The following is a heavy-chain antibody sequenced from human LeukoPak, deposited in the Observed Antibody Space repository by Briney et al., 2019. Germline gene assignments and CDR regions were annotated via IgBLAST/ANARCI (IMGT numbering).Heavy chain of an antibody. CDR2: IFYGGNT. J-gene: IGHJ4*02. CDR3: ARHRSYYFDY. D-gene: IGHD3-10*01. Sequence: SETLSLTCTVSGASISDSSHYWGWIRQPPGKGLEWVGSIFYGGNTSYNPSLKSRVTISVDTSKNQFSLKVDSVTAADTAVFYCARHRSYYFDYWGQGMSVTVSS. V-gene: IGHV4-39*01. CDR1: GASISDSSHY.